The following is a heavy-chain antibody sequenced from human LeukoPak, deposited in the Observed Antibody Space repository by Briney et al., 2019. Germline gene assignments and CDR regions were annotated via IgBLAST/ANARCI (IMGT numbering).Heavy chain of an antibody. D-gene: IGHD3-10*01. CDR2: IYYSGST. V-gene: IGHV4-39*01. CDR1: GGSISSSSYY. Sequence: KSSETLSLTCTVSGGSISSSSYYWGWIRQPPGKGLEWIGSIYYSGSTYYNPSLKSRVTISVDTSKNQFSLKLSSVTAADTAVYHCARAQLPYYYGSGREKNWFDPWGQGTLVTVSS. J-gene: IGHJ5*02. CDR3: ARAQLPYYYGSGREKNWFDP.